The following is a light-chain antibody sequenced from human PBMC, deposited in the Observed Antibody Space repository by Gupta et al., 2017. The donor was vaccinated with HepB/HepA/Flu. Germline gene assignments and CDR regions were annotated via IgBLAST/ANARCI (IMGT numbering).Light chain of an antibody. CDR2: EAF. V-gene: IGKV3-11*01. CDR3: QQGSERPCS. CDR1: QSINNY. J-gene: IGKJ2*04. Sequence: EIVLTQSPGPLLLSPGDRASLSCRASQSINNYLAWYQQNPGQAPRLLIYEAFKRATGVPDRFSGSGSGTDFTLTISSLEPEDFALYYCQQGSERPCSFGQGTRLDIK.